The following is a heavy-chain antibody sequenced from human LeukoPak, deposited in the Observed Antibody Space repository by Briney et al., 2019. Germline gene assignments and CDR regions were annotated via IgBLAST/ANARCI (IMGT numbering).Heavy chain of an antibody. V-gene: IGHV3-21*01. J-gene: IGHJ4*02. CDR2: TSSSSSYI. D-gene: IGHD3-22*01. CDR3: ASERSGYYFFDY. CDR1: GFTFSSYS. Sequence: RGSLRLSCAASGFTFSSYSMNWVRQAPGKGLEWVSSTSSSSSYIYYADSVKGRFTISRDNAKNSLYLQMNSLRAEDTAVYYCASERSGYYFFDYWGQGTLVTVSS.